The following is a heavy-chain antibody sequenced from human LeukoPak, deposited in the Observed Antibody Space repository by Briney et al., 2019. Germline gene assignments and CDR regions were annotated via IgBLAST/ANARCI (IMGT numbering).Heavy chain of an antibody. CDR1: GYTFTSYG. Sequence: ASVKVSCKASGYTFTSYGISWVRQAPGQGLEWMGWISAYNGNTNYAQKLQGRVTMTTDTSTSTAYMELRSLRSDDTAVYYCARRHVEYSSSSDPYYFDYWGQGTLVTVSS. CDR3: ARRHVEYSSSSDPYYFDY. D-gene: IGHD6-6*01. J-gene: IGHJ4*02. CDR2: ISAYNGNT. V-gene: IGHV1-18*01.